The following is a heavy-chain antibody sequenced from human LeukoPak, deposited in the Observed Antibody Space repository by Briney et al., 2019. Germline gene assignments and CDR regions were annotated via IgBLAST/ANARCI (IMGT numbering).Heavy chain of an antibody. J-gene: IGHJ5*02. CDR1: GGSFSGYY. D-gene: IGHD3-10*01. Sequence: SETLSLTCAVYGGSFSGYYWGWIRQPPGKGLEWIGSIYYSGSTYYNPSLKSRVTISVDTSKNQFSLKLSSVTAADTAVYYCASTGPSGSYYNWFDPWGQGTLVTVSS. CDR3: ASTGPSGSYYNWFDP. CDR2: IYYSGST. V-gene: IGHV4-34*01.